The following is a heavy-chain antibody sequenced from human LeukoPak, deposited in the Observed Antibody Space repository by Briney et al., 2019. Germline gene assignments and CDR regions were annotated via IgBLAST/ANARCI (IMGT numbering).Heavy chain of an antibody. Sequence: KPGGSLRLSCAASGFTFSSYSMNWVRQAPGKGLEWVSSISSSSSYIYYADSVKGRFTISRDNAKNSLYLQMNSLRAEDTAVYYCARERGYSGPRGFDYWGQGTLVTVSS. CDR1: GFTFSSYS. J-gene: IGHJ4*02. V-gene: IGHV3-21*01. D-gene: IGHD5-12*01. CDR3: ARERGYSGPRGFDY. CDR2: ISSSSSYI.